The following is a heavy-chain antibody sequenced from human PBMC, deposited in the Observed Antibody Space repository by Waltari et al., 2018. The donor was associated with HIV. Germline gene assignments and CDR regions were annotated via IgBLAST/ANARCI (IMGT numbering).Heavy chain of an antibody. D-gene: IGHD5-12*01. Sequence: QVQLVESGGGLVKSGGSLTLSCAASGFTFSDYYMCWIRQAPGKVMEWISYIGNGGSPKYYANSVKGRFTISRDNAENSLYLQMNSLRAEDTAVYYCARETLGRGYENDYWGQGTLVTVSS. CDR1: GFTFSDYY. J-gene: IGHJ4*02. V-gene: IGHV3-11*01. CDR2: IGNGGSPK. CDR3: ARETLGRGYENDY.